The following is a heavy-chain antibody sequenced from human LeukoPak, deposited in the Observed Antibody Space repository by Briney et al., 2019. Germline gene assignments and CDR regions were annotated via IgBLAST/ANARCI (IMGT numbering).Heavy chain of an antibody. J-gene: IGHJ4*02. D-gene: IGHD3-22*01. CDR1: GFTFSSYG. CDR2: IWYDGSNK. V-gene: IGHV3-33*01. Sequence: GGSLRLSCAASGFTFSSYGMHWGRQAPGKGLEWVAVIWYDGSNKYYADSVKGRFTISRDNSKNTLYLQMNSLRAEDTAVYYCARGTYYYDSSGYHYFDYWGQGTLVTVSS. CDR3: ARGTYYYDSSGYHYFDY.